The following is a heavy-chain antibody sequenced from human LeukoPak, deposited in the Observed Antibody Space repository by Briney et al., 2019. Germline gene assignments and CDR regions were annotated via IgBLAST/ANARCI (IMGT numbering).Heavy chain of an antibody. V-gene: IGHV1-46*01. D-gene: IGHD3-10*01. J-gene: IGHJ3*02. CDR3: ARDVFEGFGERVIDAFDI. CDR1: GYTFTSYY. Sequence: ASVKVSCKASGYTFTSYYMHWVRQAPGQGLEWMGIINPSGGSASYAQKFQGRVTMTRDMSTSTVYMELSSLRSEDTAVYYCARDVFEGFGERVIDAFDIWGQGTMVTVSS. CDR2: INPSGGSA.